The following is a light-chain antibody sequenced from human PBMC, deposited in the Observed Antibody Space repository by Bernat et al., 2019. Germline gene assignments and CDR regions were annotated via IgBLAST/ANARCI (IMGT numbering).Light chain of an antibody. CDR1: QSINNW. Sequence: DIQMTQSPSTLSASVGDRVTITCRASQSINNWLAWYQQKPGKAPKLLIYKASSLESGVPSRFSGSGSGTAFTLTISSLQPDDFATYYCQHYNSYPWTFGQGTKVEIK. CDR2: KAS. J-gene: IGKJ1*01. CDR3: QHYNSYPWT. V-gene: IGKV1-5*03.